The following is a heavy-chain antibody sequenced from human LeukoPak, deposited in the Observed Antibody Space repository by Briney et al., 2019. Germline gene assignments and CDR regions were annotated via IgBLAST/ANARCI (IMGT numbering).Heavy chain of an antibody. CDR2: IYYSGST. CDR1: GGSISSYY. D-gene: IGHD3-22*01. J-gene: IGHJ5*02. V-gene: IGHV4-59*01. Sequence: PSETLSLTRTVSGGSISSYYWSWIRQPPGKGLEWMGYIYYSGSTNYNPSLKSRVTISVDTSKNQFSLKLSSVTAADTAVYYCAKDNYDSSGYYGWFDLWGQGTLVTVSS. CDR3: AKDNYDSSGYYGWFDL.